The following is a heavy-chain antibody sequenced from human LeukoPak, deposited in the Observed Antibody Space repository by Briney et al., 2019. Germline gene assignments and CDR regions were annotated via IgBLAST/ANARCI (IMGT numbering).Heavy chain of an antibody. J-gene: IGHJ4*02. CDR1: GFTFRTYG. CDR2: IWYDGSNK. Sequence: PGRSLRLSCAASGFTFRTYGMHWVRQAPGKGLEWVSFIWYDGSNKYYADSVKGRFTISRDNPKNTLYLQMNSLRDEDTAVYYCARGGGSPETAFDCWGQGILVTVSS. V-gene: IGHV3-33*01. D-gene: IGHD2-15*01. CDR3: ARGGGSPETAFDC.